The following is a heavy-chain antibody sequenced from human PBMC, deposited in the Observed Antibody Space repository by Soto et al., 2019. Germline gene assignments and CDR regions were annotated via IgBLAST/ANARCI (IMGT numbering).Heavy chain of an antibody. D-gene: IGHD3-3*01. CDR3: ARDTNDFWCGYSPYFSYGMHF. Sequence: GGSLRLSCAASGFIFSNFGMHWVRQAPGKGLEWVAAIYNDGHTKEYADSVKDRFTVSRDNSKNTLYLQMNSLRAEDTAVYYCARDTNDFWCGYSPYFSYGMHFWGPGASLTVS. V-gene: IGHV3-30*19. J-gene: IGHJ6*02. CDR2: IYNDGHTK. CDR1: GFIFSNFG.